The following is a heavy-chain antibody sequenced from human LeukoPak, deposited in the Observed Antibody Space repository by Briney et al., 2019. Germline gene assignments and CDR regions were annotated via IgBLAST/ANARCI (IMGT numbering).Heavy chain of an antibody. V-gene: IGHV3-21*04. J-gene: IGHJ3*02. CDR3: AKEGYSGYYAFDI. CDR1: GFTFSSTS. CDR2: ISSGSSYI. D-gene: IGHD5-12*01. Sequence: PGGSLRLSCAASGFTFSSTSMNWVRQAPGKGLEWVSSISSGSSYIFYADSVKGRFTISRDNAKNSLYLQMNSLRADDTAMYYCAKEGYSGYYAFDIWGQGTMVTVSS.